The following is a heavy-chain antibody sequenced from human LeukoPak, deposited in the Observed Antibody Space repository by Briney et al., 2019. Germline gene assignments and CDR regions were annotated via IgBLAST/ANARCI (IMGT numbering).Heavy chain of an antibody. CDR2: ISSSSNYI. Sequence: GGSLRLSCAGSGFTFRRYNMDWVRQAPGKGLEWVSSISSSSNYISYADSLKGRFIVSRDNAKNSVDLQMNSPRAEDTAVYYCARDSIEDYYDSSGYFDYWGQGILVTVSS. J-gene: IGHJ4*02. CDR3: ARDSIEDYYDSSGYFDY. D-gene: IGHD3-22*01. CDR1: GFTFRRYN. V-gene: IGHV3-21*01.